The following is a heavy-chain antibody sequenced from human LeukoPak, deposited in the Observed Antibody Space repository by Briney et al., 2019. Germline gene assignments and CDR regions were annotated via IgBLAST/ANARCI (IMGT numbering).Heavy chain of an antibody. CDR1: GFTFDDYA. Sequence: GGSLRLSCAASGFTFDDYAMHWDRQGPGKGLEWVSGISWNSGSIDYADSVKGRFTISRDNATNSLYLQMNSLRAEDMALYYCAKAGGSYLPYFFDYWGQGTLVTVSS. D-gene: IGHD1-26*01. V-gene: IGHV3-9*03. J-gene: IGHJ4*02. CDR3: AKAGGSYLPYFFDY. CDR2: ISWNSGSI.